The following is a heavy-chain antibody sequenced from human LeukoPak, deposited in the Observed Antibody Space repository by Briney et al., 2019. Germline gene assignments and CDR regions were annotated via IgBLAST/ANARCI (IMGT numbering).Heavy chain of an antibody. CDR1: GFTLSSYG. Sequence: GGSLRLSCAASGFTLSSYGMNWVRQAPGKGLEWVSYISSASSTIYYADSVKGRFTISKDNAKNSLYLQMNSLTAEDTAVYYCAKGRYSGYDVLDYWGQGTLVTVSS. D-gene: IGHD5-12*01. V-gene: IGHV3-48*01. CDR2: ISSASSTI. J-gene: IGHJ4*02. CDR3: AKGRYSGYDVLDY.